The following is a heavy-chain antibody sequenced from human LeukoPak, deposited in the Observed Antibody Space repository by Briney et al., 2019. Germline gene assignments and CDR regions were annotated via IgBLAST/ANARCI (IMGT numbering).Heavy chain of an antibody. CDR1: GYTFTDYF. V-gene: IGHV1-2*02. D-gene: IGHD4-17*01. CDR3: ARDNYGTLDY. CDR2: TSPNSGDR. Sequence: ASVKVPCKISGYTFTDYFIHWVRQAPGQGLEWMGWTSPNSGDRKCTQKFQGRVTMTRDTSISTVYMELDRLTFDDTAVYSCARDNYGTLDYWGQGSLVTVSS. J-gene: IGHJ4*02.